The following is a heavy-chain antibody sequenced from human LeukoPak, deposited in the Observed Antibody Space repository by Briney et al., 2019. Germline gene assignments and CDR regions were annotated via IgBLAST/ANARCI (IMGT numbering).Heavy chain of an antibody. V-gene: IGHV4-39*07. CDR1: GGSISSSRYY. CDR2: IYYSGST. Sequence: PSETLSLTCTVSGGSISSSRYYWGWIRQPPGKGLEWIGSIYYSGSTYYNPSLKSRVTISVDTSKNQYSLRLSSVTAADTAVYYCARGRKSADYWGQGTLVTVSS. CDR3: ARGRKSADY. J-gene: IGHJ4*02.